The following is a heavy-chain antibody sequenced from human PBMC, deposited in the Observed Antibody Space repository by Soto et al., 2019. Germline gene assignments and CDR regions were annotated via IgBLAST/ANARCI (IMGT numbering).Heavy chain of an antibody. V-gene: IGHV4-30-4*01. CDR3: ARDRAHFYESSGRLDL. CDR1: GDSMNNGDYF. Sequence: SETLSLTCSVSGDSMNNGDYFWTWIRQTPGKGLQWIGYISYSGSTFYNPSLKTRLAMSVDTSKNQFSVRLRSVTTADTAVYYCARDRAHFYESSGRLDLWGQGMLVTVS. D-gene: IGHD3-22*01. J-gene: IGHJ4*02. CDR2: ISYSGST.